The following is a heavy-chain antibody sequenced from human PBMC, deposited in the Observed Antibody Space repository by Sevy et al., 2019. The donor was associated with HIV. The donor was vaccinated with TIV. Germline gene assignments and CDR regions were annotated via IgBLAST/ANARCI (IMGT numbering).Heavy chain of an antibody. Sequence: SETLSLTCTVSGVSISSSSYDWGWIRQPPGKGLEWIASFFFTGCTYYNPSLKSRVTISVDTSNNQFSLKLNSVTAADTALYYCARQGGLVDRAFDYWGQGTLVTVSS. V-gene: IGHV4-39*01. CDR1: GVSISSSSYD. J-gene: IGHJ4*02. D-gene: IGHD3-10*01. CDR3: ARQGGLVDRAFDY. CDR2: FFFTGCT.